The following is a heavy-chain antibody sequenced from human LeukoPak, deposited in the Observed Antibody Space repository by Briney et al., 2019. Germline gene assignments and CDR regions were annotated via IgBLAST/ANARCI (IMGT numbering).Heavy chain of an antibody. CDR3: AKERQLHYAFDI. CDR1: GFTFSSYG. J-gene: IGHJ3*02. CDR2: ISYDGSNK. V-gene: IGHV3-30*18. D-gene: IGHD5-18*01. Sequence: GRSLRLSCAASGFTFSSYGMHWVRQAPGKGLEWVAVISYDGSNKYYADSVKGRFTISRDNSKNTLYLQMNSLRAEDTAVYYCAKERQLHYAFDIWGQGTMVTVSS.